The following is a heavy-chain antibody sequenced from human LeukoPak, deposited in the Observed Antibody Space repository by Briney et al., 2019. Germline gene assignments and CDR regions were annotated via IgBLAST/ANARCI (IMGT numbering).Heavy chain of an antibody. V-gene: IGHV1-8*03. CDR2: MNSNSGNT. CDR3: AREVYYDSSGYYN. J-gene: IGHJ4*02. CDR1: GYTFTSYD. Sequence: ASVKVSCKASGYTFTSYDINWVRQATGQGLEWMGWMNSNSGNTGYAQKFQGRVTITRNTSISTAYMELSSPRSEDTAVYYCAREVYYDSSGYYNWGQGTLVTVSS. D-gene: IGHD3-22*01.